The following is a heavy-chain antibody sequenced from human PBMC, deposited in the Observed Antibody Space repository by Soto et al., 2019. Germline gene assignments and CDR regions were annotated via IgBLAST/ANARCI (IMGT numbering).Heavy chain of an antibody. CDR1: GYTFSDYG. CDR3: ARGFLLENY. Sequence: QVHLVQSESEVKMPGASVKVSCKTSGYTFSDYGVSWVRQAPGKGLELMGWINTFNGNTKYEQKFQVRVTFNIDTSTRTVIRLLTSLKWYDAAVYYCARGFLLENYWGQGTRVTLTS. D-gene: IGHD1-26*01. J-gene: IGHJ4*02. V-gene: IGHV1-18*01. CDR2: INTFNGNT.